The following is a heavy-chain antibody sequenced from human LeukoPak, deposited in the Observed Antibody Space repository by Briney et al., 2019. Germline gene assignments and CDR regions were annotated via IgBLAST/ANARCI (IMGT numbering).Heavy chain of an antibody. J-gene: IGHJ4*02. D-gene: IGHD2-2*01. CDR2: IDHSGST. CDR3: ARKSSIRGGFH. Sequence: SETLSLTCAVYGGSFSGYYWTWLRQPPGKGLEWIGEIDHSGSTNYNPSLKSRITISVDTSKNQFSLKLISVTAADTAVYYCARKSSIRGGFHWGQGTLVTVSS. CDR1: GGSFSGYY. V-gene: IGHV4-34*01.